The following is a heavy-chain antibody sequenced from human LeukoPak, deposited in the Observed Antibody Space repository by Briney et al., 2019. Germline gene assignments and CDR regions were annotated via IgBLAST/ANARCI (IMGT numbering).Heavy chain of an antibody. D-gene: IGHD2-15*01. CDR2: IYTSGST. J-gene: IGHJ6*03. Sequence: SETLSLTCTVSGGSISSYYWSWIRQPAGKGLGWIGRIYTSGSTNYNPSLKSRVTMSVDTSKNQFSLKLSSVTAADTAVYYCARVGYCSGGSCRGNYMDVWGKGTTVTISS. CDR3: ARVGYCSGGSCRGNYMDV. CDR1: GGSISSYY. V-gene: IGHV4-4*07.